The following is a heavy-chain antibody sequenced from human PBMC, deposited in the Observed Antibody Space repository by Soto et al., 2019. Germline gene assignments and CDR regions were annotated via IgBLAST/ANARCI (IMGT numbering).Heavy chain of an antibody. D-gene: IGHD5-12*01. CDR2: VYFSGST. V-gene: IGHV4-59*01. CDR3: TIELYIGHRGYGQSTG. CDR1: GGAISSYY. Sequence: SETLPLTCTISGGAISSYYWSWIRQTPGKGLEWIGYVYFSGSTNYSPSLKSRVLISIDTSQNQFSLKLNSVTAADTAVYYCTIELYIGHRGYGQSTGWGQGTTVTVCS. J-gene: IGHJ6*02.